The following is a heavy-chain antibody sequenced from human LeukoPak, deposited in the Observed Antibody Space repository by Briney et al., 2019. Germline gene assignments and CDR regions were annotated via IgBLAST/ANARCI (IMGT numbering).Heavy chain of an antibody. V-gene: IGHV1-8*01. D-gene: IGHD5-18*01. CDR1: GYTFTSYD. CDR3: ARRLTAMGSYYYYGMDV. CDR2: MDPNSGNT. Sequence: ASVKVSCKASGYTFTSYDINWVRQATGQGLEWMGWMDPNSGNTGYAQKFQGRVTMTRNTSTSTAYMELSSLRSEDTAVYYCARRLTAMGSYYYYGMDVWGQGTTVTVSS. J-gene: IGHJ6*02.